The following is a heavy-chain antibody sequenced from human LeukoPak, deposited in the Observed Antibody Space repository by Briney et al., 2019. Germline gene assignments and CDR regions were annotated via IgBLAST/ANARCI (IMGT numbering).Heavy chain of an antibody. Sequence: GGSLRLSCAASGFTFSSYAMSWVRQAPGKGLEWVSAISGSGGSTYYADSVKGRFTISRDNSKNTLYLQMNSLRAEDTAVYYCASRIAMVRRGTYWGQGTLVTVSS. J-gene: IGHJ4*02. CDR1: GFTFSSYA. CDR2: ISGSGGST. CDR3: ASRIAMVRRGTY. V-gene: IGHV3-23*01. D-gene: IGHD3-10*01.